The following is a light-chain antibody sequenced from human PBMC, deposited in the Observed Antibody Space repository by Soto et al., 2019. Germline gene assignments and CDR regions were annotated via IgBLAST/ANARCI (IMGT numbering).Light chain of an antibody. J-gene: IGKJ1*01. CDR2: GAS. CDR3: QQYGSSPPWT. V-gene: IGKV3-20*01. Sequence: SPGERATLSCRASQTISSSYLAWYQQKPGHAPRLLIYGASTRATGIPDRFSGSGSGTDFTLTISRLEPEDFAVYYCQQYGSSPPWTLGQGTKVDIK. CDR1: QTISSSY.